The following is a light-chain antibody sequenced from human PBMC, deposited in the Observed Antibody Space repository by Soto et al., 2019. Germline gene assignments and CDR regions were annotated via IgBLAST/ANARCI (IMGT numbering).Light chain of an antibody. CDR1: SSDVGGSNY. Sequence: QSLLTQPASVSGSPGQSITISCTVTSSDVGGSNYVSWYQQLPGKAPKLMIYDVSDRPSGVSNRFSGSKSGNTASLTISGLQAEDEADYYCSSYTSSSLYVFGTGTKVTFL. V-gene: IGLV2-14*01. CDR3: SSYTSSSLYV. CDR2: DVS. J-gene: IGLJ1*01.